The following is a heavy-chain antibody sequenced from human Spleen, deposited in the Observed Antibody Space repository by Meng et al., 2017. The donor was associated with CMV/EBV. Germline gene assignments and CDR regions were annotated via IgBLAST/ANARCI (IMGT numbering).Heavy chain of an antibody. CDR3: ARGRLGHVILRGVLYFES. CDR1: GFTLRGFW. D-gene: IGHD3-10*01. V-gene: IGHV3-7*01. Sequence: GESLKISCAASGFTLRGFWMNWVRQAPGKGLEWVANINQDGSEKYYVDSVEGRFTISRDIAKNSLYLQMNSLRAEDTAVYYCARGRLGHVILRGVLYFESWGQGTLVTVSS. J-gene: IGHJ4*02. CDR2: INQDGSEK.